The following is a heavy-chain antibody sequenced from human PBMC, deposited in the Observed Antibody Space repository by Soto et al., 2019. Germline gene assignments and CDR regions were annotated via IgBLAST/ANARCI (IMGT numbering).Heavy chain of an antibody. CDR2: ISGYNGDT. CDR1: GYTFTRYG. Sequence: VKVSCKASGYTFTRYGISWVRQAPGQGLEWMGWISGYNGDTTYAQKFQGRVTMTIDTSTSTAYMELRSLTSDDTAVYYCAKNGQPPYYYYGLDVWGQGTKVTVSS. D-gene: IGHD2-8*01. CDR3: AKNGQPPYYYYGLDV. V-gene: IGHV1-18*01. J-gene: IGHJ6*02.